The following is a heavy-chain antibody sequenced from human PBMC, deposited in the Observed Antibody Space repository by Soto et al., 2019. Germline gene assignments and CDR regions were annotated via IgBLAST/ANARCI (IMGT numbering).Heavy chain of an antibody. D-gene: IGHD6-13*01. CDR2: VSATAGTT. CDR1: GFTFSNYA. Sequence: GGSLRLSCAASGFTFSNYAMSWVRQAPGKGLEWVSLVSATAGTTYYTDSVKGRFTISRDNSKNTLYLQMNSLRAEDTAVYYCAKDRGQQLVFDAFDIWGQGTMVTVSS. CDR3: AKDRGQQLVFDAFDI. V-gene: IGHV3-23*01. J-gene: IGHJ3*02.